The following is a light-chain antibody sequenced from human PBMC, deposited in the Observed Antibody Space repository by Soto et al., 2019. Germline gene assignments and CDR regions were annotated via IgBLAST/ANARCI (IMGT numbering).Light chain of an antibody. Sequence: DIQMTQSPSSVSAFVGDRVTISCRASQGIGSWLAWYQQKPGKAPKLMIYAASTLKSGVPSRFSGSGSGTDFALTISSLQPEDFATYYCQHANSFPPTFGGGTKVEIK. CDR1: QGIGSW. J-gene: IGKJ4*01. CDR2: AAS. CDR3: QHANSFPPT. V-gene: IGKV1-12*01.